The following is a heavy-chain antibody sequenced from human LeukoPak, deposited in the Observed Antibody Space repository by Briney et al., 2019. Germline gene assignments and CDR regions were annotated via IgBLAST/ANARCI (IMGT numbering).Heavy chain of an antibody. J-gene: IGHJ5*02. V-gene: IGHV1-18*01. CDR3: AREIVVVFNWCAP. Sequence: GASVKVSCKASGYTFTSYGISWVRQAPGQGLEWIGWISAYNGNTNYAQKLQGRVTMTTDTSTSTAYMELRSLRSNDTAVYYCAREIVVVFNWCAPWGQGPLVPVPS. CDR2: ISAYNGNT. D-gene: IGHD3-22*01. CDR1: GYTFTSYG.